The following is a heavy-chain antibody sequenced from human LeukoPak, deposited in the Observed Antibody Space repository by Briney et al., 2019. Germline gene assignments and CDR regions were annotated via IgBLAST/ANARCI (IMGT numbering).Heavy chain of an antibody. CDR2: INHSGST. D-gene: IGHD2-2*01. CDR1: GGSFSDFY. CDR3: ARVSLSAFDP. Sequence: PSETLSLTCAVYGGSFSDFYWSWIRQSPGKGLEWIGQINHSGSTNYSPSLKSRVTISEDTSKNQFSLNLNSVTAADTAVYYCARVSLSAFDPWGQGTLVTVSS. J-gene: IGHJ5*02. V-gene: IGHV4-34*01.